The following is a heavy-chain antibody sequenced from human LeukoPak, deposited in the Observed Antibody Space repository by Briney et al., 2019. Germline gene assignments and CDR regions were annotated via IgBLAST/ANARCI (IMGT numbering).Heavy chain of an antibody. J-gene: IGHJ6*03. CDR1: GFTFSSYS. Sequence: GGSLRLSRAASGFTFSSYSMNWVRQAPGKGLEWVSSISSSSSYIYYADSVKGRFTISRDNAKNSLYLQMNSLRAEDTAVYYCASCGYYYDSSGYYQQYYYYYYMDVWGKGTTVTVS. CDR2: ISSSSSYI. V-gene: IGHV3-21*01. CDR3: ASCGYYYDSSGYYQQYYYYYYMDV. D-gene: IGHD3-22*01.